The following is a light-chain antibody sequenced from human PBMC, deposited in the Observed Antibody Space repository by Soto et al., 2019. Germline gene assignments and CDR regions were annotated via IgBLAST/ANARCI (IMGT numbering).Light chain of an antibody. J-gene: IGKJ4*01. CDR2: DTS. CDR1: QSLSSN. Sequence: EIVLTQSPATLYVSPGERATLSCRASQSLSSNVAWYQQRPRQAPRLLIFDTSSRASDVPARFSGGGSATEFTLTIASLQSDHFAIYYCPQYNHWPRMLSFGGGTKVELK. CDR3: PQYNHWPRMLS. V-gene: IGKV3-15*01.